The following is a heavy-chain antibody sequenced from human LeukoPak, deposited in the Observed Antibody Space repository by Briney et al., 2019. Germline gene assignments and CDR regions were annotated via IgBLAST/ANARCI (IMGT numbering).Heavy chain of an antibody. V-gene: IGHV4-59*08. Sequence: SETLSLTCSVAGGSISSYYWSWIRQPPGKGLEWIGCIYYSGSANYNPSLKSRVTISVDTSKNQFSLKLSSVTAADTAVYYCARSDAGDYEFDYWGQGTLVTVSS. CDR2: IYYSGSA. CDR1: GGSISSYY. D-gene: IGHD4-17*01. J-gene: IGHJ4*02. CDR3: ARSDAGDYEFDY.